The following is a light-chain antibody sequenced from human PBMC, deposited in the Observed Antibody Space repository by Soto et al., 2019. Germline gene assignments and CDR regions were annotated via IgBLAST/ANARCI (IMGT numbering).Light chain of an antibody. V-gene: IGKV3-20*01. CDR2: DAS. CDR1: QSIRSNY. CDR3: QQYARSPLA. Sequence: EIVLSQSPGTLSLSQGERATLSCRASQSIRSNYLAWYQQRPGQAPRLLIYDASTRATGIPDRFSGSGSGTDFTLTISRLEPEDFAVYFCQQYARSPLASGGGTMVDVK. J-gene: IGKJ4*01.